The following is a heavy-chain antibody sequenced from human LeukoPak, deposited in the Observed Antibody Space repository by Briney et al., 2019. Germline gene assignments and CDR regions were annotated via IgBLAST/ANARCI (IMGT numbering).Heavy chain of an antibody. V-gene: IGHV3-23*01. CDR2: ISGSGGST. Sequence: GGSLRLSCAASGFTFSSYAMSWVRQAPGKGLEWVSAISGSGGSTYYADSVKGRFTISRDNAKNSLYLQMNSLRAEDTAVYYCARLSHCSGGSCYPNAFDIWGQGTMVTVSS. CDR1: GFTFSSYA. J-gene: IGHJ3*02. D-gene: IGHD2-15*01. CDR3: ARLSHCSGGSCYPNAFDI.